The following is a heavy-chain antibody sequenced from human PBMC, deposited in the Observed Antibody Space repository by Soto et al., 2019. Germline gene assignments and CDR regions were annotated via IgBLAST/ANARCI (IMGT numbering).Heavy chain of an antibody. CDR1: GGTFSSYA. Sequence: QVQLVQSGAEVKKPGSSVKVSCKASGGTFSSYAISWVRQAPGQGLEWMGGIIPIFGTATYAQKFQGRVTITADESTSTAYMELSSLRSEDTAVYYCARDVVRDGGYDSHLFDYWGQGTLVTVSS. CDR3: ARDVVRDGGYDSHLFDY. CDR2: IIPIFGTA. D-gene: IGHD5-12*01. J-gene: IGHJ4*02. V-gene: IGHV1-69*01.